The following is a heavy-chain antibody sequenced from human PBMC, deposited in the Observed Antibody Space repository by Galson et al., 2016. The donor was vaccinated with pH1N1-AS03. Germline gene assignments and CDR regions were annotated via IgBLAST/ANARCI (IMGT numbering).Heavy chain of an antibody. CDR1: GGTFSNHG. CDR2: LVPIFRTA. D-gene: IGHD3/OR15-3a*01. Sequence: SVKVSCKASGGTFSNHGISWVRQAPGQGLEWMGGLVPIFRTAKYAQKFQGRVTMTADDSVDESTSTAYMELSNLRSEDTGVYYCAREGRFLDWDNYAMDVWGQGTTVTVSS. V-gene: IGHV1-69*13. J-gene: IGHJ6*02. CDR3: AREGRFLDWDNYAMDV.